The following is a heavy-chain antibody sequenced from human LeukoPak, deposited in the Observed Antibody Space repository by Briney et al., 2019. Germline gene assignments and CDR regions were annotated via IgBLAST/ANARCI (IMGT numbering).Heavy chain of an antibody. Sequence: GGSLRLSCAASGFTFSDYYMNWIRQAPGKGLEWVSYISSSGSTIYYADSVKGRFTISRDNAKNSLYLQMNSLRAEDTAVCYCARGLPATLLDYWGQGTLVTVSS. J-gene: IGHJ4*02. CDR2: ISSSGSTI. V-gene: IGHV3-11*01. CDR1: GFTFSDYY. CDR3: ARGLPATLLDY. D-gene: IGHD2-2*01.